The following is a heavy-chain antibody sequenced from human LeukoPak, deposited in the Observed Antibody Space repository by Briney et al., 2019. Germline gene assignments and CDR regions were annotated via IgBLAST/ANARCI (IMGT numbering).Heavy chain of an antibody. V-gene: IGHV4-39*01. CDR2: IYYSGST. J-gene: IGHJ4*02. CDR3: ARRIVGATTFDY. D-gene: IGHD1-26*01. Sequence: SETLSLTCTVSGGSISSYYWSWIRQPPGKGLEWIGSIYYSGSTYYNPSLKSRVTISVDTSKNQFSLKLSSVTAADTAVYYCARRIVGATTFDYWGQGTLVTVSS. CDR1: GGSISSYY.